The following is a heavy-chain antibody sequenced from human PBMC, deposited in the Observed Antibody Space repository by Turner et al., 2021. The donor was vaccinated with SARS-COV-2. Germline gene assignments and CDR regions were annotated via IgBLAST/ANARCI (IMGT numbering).Heavy chain of an antibody. CDR2: IYSGGST. J-gene: IGHJ5*02. CDR3: ARETREARFDP. Sequence: EVQRVESEGGLIQPGGSLRLSCAASGFTVSSNYMNWVRQAPVKGLEWVSIIYSGGSTNYADSVKGRFTISRDNSKNTLFLQMNSLRAEDTAVYYCARETREARFDPWGQGTLVTVSS. V-gene: IGHV3-53*01. D-gene: IGHD1-26*01. CDR1: GFTVSSNY.